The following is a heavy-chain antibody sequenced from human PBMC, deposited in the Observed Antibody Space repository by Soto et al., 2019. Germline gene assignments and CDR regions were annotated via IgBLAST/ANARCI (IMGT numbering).Heavy chain of an antibody. J-gene: IGHJ6*02. CDR1: GFTFSGYA. CDR2: ISYDGNNK. CDR3: SRAMSTSSYYYYYGMDV. V-gene: IGHV3-30-3*01. D-gene: IGHD2-2*01. Sequence: GGSLRLSCAASGFTFSGYAIHWVRQAPDKGLEWLTLISYDGNNKYYADSVKGRFTVSRDNSRNTLYLQMHSLGDEDTAVYYCSRAMSTSSYYYYYGMDVWGQGTTVTV.